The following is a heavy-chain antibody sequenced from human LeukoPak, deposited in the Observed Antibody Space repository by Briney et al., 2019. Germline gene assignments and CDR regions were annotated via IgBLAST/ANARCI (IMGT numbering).Heavy chain of an antibody. D-gene: IGHD2-8*01. CDR2: INHSGST. V-gene: IGHV4-34*01. J-gene: IGHJ6*03. CDR3: ARGLKVYAITNYYYMDV. CDR1: GGSFSGYY. Sequence: TSETLSLTCAVYGGSFSGYYWSWIRQPPGKGLEWIGEINHSGSTNYNPSLKSRVTISVDTSKNQFSLKLSSVTAADTAVYYCARGLKVYAITNYYYMDVWGKGTTVTVSS.